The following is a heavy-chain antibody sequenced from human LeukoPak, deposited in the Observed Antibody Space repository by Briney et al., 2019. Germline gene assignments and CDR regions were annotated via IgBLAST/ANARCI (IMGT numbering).Heavy chain of an antibody. D-gene: IGHD1-26*01. J-gene: IGHJ6*03. Sequence: SETLSLTCTVSGGSISSSNYYWGWIRQPPGKGLEWIGSIYYSGNTYYNPSLKSRLTISVDTSKNQFSLRLTSVTAADTAVYYCAREDTVMGARVSYMDVWGKGTTVTVSS. CDR2: IYYSGNT. CDR1: GGSISSSNYY. V-gene: IGHV4-39*07. CDR3: AREDTVMGARVSYMDV.